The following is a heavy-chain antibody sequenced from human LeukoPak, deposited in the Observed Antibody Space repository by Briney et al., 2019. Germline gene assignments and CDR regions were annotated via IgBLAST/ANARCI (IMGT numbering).Heavy chain of an antibody. V-gene: IGHV4-39*01. Sequence: SETLSLTCTVSVGSISSSSYYWGWTRQPPGKGLEWIGSIYYSGSTYYNPSLKSRVTISVDTSKNQFSLKLSSVTAADTAVYYCARLSYSRVEYFDYWGQGTLVTVSS. CDR3: ARLSYSRVEYFDY. CDR1: VGSISSSSYY. CDR2: IYYSGST. J-gene: IGHJ4*02. D-gene: IGHD3-22*01.